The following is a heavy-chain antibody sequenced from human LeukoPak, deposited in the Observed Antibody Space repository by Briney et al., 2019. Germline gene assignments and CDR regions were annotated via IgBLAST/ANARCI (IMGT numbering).Heavy chain of an antibody. CDR2: ISGSGCST. D-gene: IGHD2/OR15-2a*01. CDR3: ATGPVFPFPYFDY. V-gene: IGHV3-23*01. Sequence: GESLRLSCAASGFTFSSYAMSWVRQAPGKGLEWVSAISGSGCSTYYADSGKGRFTISRDNSKNTLYLQMNSLRAEDTAVYYCATGPVFPFPYFDYWGQGTLVTVSS. CDR1: GFTFSSYA. J-gene: IGHJ4*02.